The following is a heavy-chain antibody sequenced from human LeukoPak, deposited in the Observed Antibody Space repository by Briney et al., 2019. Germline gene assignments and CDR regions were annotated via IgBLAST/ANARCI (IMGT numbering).Heavy chain of an antibody. D-gene: IGHD2-15*01. V-gene: IGHV4-39*07. CDR3: AREHCSGGSCYFDWFDP. Sequence: SETLSLTCAVSGGSISSSSYYWGWIRQPPGKGLEWIGSIYYSGSTYYNPSLKSRVTISVDTSKNQFSLKLSSVTAADTAVYYCAREHCSGGSCYFDWFDPWGQGTLVTVSS. CDR1: GGSISSSSYY. J-gene: IGHJ5*02. CDR2: IYYSGST.